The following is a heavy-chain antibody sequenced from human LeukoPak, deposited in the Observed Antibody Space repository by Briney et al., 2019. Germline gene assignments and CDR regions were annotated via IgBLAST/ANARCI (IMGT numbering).Heavy chain of an antibody. V-gene: IGHV1-8*01. CDR1: GYTFSNYD. J-gene: IGHJ4*02. D-gene: IGHD6-13*01. CDR2: MSPNNGKT. CDR3: ARGQPESSSSDS. Sequence: ASVRVSCKASGYTFSNYDINWVRQATGQGLEWMGWMSPNNGKTGYAQNFQGRVIMTRDTSISTAYMELRRLRIEDTAVYYCARGQPESSSSDSWGQGTLVTVSS.